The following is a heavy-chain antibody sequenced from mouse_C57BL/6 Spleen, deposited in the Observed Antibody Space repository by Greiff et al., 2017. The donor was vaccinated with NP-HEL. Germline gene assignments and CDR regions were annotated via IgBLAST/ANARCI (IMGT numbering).Heavy chain of an antibody. CDR3: AKEIGAY. V-gene: IGHV1-26*01. CDR1: GYTFTDYY. Sequence: EVQLQQSGPELVKPGASVKISCKASGYTFTDYYMNWVKQSHGKSLEWIGDINPNNGGTSYNQKFKGKATLTVDKSSSTAYMELRSLTSEDSAVYYCAKEIGAYWGQGTLVTVSA. J-gene: IGHJ3*01. CDR2: INPNNGGT. D-gene: IGHD2-14*01.